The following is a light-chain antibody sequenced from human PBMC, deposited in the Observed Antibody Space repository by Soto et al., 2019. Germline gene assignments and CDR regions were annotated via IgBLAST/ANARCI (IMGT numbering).Light chain of an antibody. CDR3: QQYASSPLS. J-gene: IGKJ4*01. CDR2: GTS. CDR1: QSVSSNY. Sequence: EIVLTQSPGTLSLSPGERATLSCRASQSVSSNYLARYQQKPGKALRLLIYGTSSRATGIPDRFIGSGAGMDFTITISRPEPEDFAVYRCQQYASSPLSCGGGTEEEIK. V-gene: IGKV3-20*01.